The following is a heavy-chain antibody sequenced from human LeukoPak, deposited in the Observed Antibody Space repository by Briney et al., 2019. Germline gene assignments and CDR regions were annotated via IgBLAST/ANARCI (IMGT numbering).Heavy chain of an antibody. Sequence: GGSLRLSCAASGFTFSDYGMHWVRQAPGKGLVWVSRIKTDGSSTSYADSVKGRFTISRDNAKSTLYLQMNSLRAEDTAVYYCAREGGYSSSLAYWGQGTLVTVSS. CDR2: IKTDGSST. V-gene: IGHV3-74*01. D-gene: IGHD6-13*01. CDR3: AREGGYSSSLAY. CDR1: GFTFSDYG. J-gene: IGHJ4*02.